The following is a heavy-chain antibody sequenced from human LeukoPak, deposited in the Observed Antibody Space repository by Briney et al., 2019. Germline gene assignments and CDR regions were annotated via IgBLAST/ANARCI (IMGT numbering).Heavy chain of an antibody. J-gene: IGHJ6*03. V-gene: IGHV3-21*01. CDR1: GFTFSTYN. CDR3: ARDPYSGSYWDYYYYYMDL. CDR2: ITSSSSYV. Sequence: GGSLRLSCAASGFTFSTYNMNWVRQAPGKGLEWVSSITSSSSYVYYADSVKGRFTISRDNAKNSLYLQMNSLRAEDTAVYYCARDPYSGSYWDYYYYYMDLWGQGTTVTISS. D-gene: IGHD1-26*01.